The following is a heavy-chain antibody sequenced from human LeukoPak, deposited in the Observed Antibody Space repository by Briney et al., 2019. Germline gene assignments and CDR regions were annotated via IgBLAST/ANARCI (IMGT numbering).Heavy chain of an antibody. CDR3: TRVTRIGYYDSSGYHDY. V-gene: IGHV1-2*02. D-gene: IGHD3-22*01. J-gene: IGHJ4*02. CDR1: GYTFSGYF. CDR2: INPKSGGT. Sequence: ASVKVSCKASGYTFSGYFIHWVRQAPGQGLEWMGWINPKSGGTDYAQKFQGRVTMTRDTSISTAYMELSRLRSDDTAVYYCTRVTRIGYYDSSGYHDYWGQGTLVTVSS.